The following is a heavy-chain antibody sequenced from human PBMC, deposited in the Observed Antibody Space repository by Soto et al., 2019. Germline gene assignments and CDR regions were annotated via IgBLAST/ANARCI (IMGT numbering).Heavy chain of an antibody. D-gene: IGHD3-22*01. Sequence: PSETLSLTCTVSGGSISSYYWSWIRQPAGKGLEWIGRIYTSGSTNYNPSLKSRVTMSVDTSKNQFSLKLSSVTAADTAVYYCARDEREEGIVASPGYDHYYCMDVWGQGTTVTVSS. CDR3: ARDEREEGIVASPGYDHYYCMDV. CDR1: GGSISSYY. CDR2: IYTSGST. J-gene: IGHJ6*02. V-gene: IGHV4-4*07.